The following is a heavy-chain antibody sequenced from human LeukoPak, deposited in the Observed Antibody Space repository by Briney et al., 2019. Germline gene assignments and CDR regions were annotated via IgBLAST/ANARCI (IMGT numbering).Heavy chain of an antibody. D-gene: IGHD2-2*01. J-gene: IGHJ4*02. CDR2: ISAYNGNT. V-gene: IGHV1-18*01. Sequence: ASVEVSCKASGYTFTSYGISWVRQAPGQGLEWMGWISAYNGNTNYAQKLQGRVTMTTDTSTSTAYMELRSLRSDDTAVYYCARDIGYCSSTSCHPYGYWGQGTLVTVSS. CDR1: GYTFTSYG. CDR3: ARDIGYCSSTSCHPYGY.